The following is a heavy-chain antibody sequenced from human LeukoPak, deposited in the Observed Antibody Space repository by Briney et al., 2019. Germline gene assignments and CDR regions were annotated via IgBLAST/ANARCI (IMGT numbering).Heavy chain of an antibody. CDR2: ICAYNGNT. D-gene: IGHD4-17*01. CDR1: GYTFTSYG. J-gene: IGHJ4*02. Sequence: GASVKVSCKASGYTFTSYGISWVRQAPGQGLEWMGWICAYNGNTNYAQKLQGRVTMTTDTSTSTAYMELRSLRSDDTAVYYCARDRPMTTVTALLDYWGQGTLVTVSS. CDR3: ARDRPMTTVTALLDY. V-gene: IGHV1-18*01.